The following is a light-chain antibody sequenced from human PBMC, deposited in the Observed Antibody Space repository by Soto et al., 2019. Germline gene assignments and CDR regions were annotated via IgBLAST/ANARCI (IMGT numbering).Light chain of an antibody. V-gene: IGKV1-17*03. CDR1: QGINND. CDR2: SAS. Sequence: IQMNQSPSAMSASVGDRVTITCRASQGINNDLAWFQQKPGNVPKRLIYSASTLQGGVPSRFSGSGSGTEFTLTISCLQPEDFATYYCFQHNSYPLTFGGGTKVEI. CDR3: FQHNSYPLT. J-gene: IGKJ4*01.